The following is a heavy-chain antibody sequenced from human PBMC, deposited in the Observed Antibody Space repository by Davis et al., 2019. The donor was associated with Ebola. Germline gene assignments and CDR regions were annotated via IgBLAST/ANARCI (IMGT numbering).Heavy chain of an antibody. J-gene: IGHJ5*02. CDR1: GFTVSSND. V-gene: IGHV3-53*01. CDR2: IYSGGST. Sequence: GESLKISCAASGFTVSSNDMSWVRQAPGKGLEWVSVIYSGGSTYYADSVKGRFTISRDNSKNTLYLQMNSLRAEDTAVYYCARTVTTVTTGWFDPWGQGTLVTVSS. CDR3: ARTVTTVTTGWFDP. D-gene: IGHD4-17*01.